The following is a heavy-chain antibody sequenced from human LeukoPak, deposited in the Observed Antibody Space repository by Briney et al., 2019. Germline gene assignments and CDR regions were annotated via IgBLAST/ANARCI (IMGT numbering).Heavy chain of an antibody. CDR3: ARSSVGQPEDY. CDR1: GGTASSYA. D-gene: IGHD1-14*01. Sequence: ASVKVSCKASGGTASSYAISWVRQAPGQGLEWMGGIIPIFGTANYAQKFQGRVTITADKTTSTAYMELSSLRSEDTAVYYCARSSVGQPEDYWGQGTLVSVSS. J-gene: IGHJ4*02. CDR2: IIPIFGTA. V-gene: IGHV1-69*06.